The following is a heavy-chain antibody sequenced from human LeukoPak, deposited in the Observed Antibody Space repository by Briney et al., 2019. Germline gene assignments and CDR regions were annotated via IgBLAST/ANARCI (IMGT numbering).Heavy chain of an antibody. Sequence: GGSLRLSCSTSGFTFSIYTMYWVRQAPGKGLEYVSTISGSGLGGATYYADSVKGRFTISRDSSKSTLYLQMNSLRVDDTAVYYCARVDTASGILAWGQGTLVTVSS. V-gene: IGHV3-64*04. D-gene: IGHD5-18*01. CDR2: ISGSGLGGAT. CDR1: GFTFSIYT. CDR3: ARVDTASGILA. J-gene: IGHJ5*02.